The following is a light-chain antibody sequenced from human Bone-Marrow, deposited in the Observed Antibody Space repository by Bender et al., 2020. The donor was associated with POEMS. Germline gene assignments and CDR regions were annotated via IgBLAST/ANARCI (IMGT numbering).Light chain of an antibody. Sequence: QSVLTQPPSASGTPGQRVTISCSGTKSNIGSNTVNWYQQVPGTAPKLLIYSNNQRPSGVPDRFSGSKSGTSASLAISGLQSEDEADYYCCSYTGTYTWVFGGGTKLTVL. CDR1: KSNIGSNT. CDR3: CSYTGTYTWV. CDR2: SNN. V-gene: IGLV1-44*01. J-gene: IGLJ3*02.